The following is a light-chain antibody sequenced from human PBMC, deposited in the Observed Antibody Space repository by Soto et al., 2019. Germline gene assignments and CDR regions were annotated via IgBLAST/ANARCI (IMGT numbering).Light chain of an antibody. Sequence: EIVLTDSPGTLSLSPWEIATLSCRASQSVSSSYLAWYQQKPGQAPRLLIYGASSRATGIPDRFSGSGSGTDFTLTISRLEPEDFAVYYCQQYGSSPLTFGGVTKVDI. V-gene: IGKV3-20*01. CDR2: GAS. J-gene: IGKJ4*01. CDR3: QQYGSSPLT. CDR1: QSVSSSY.